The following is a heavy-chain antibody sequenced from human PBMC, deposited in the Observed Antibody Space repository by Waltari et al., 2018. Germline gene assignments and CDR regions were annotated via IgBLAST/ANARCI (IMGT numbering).Heavy chain of an antibody. V-gene: IGHV4-30-2*01. CDR1: GGSISSGAYS. D-gene: IGHD1-20*01. CDR3: ARGGITGIQYNWFDP. J-gene: IGHJ5*02. Sequence: QLQLQESGSGLVQPSQTLSLTCAVSGGSISSGAYSWSWIRQPAGKGREWIGYISHSGSTYYNPSLKSRVTISVDRSKNQFSLKLSSVTAADTAVYYCARGGITGIQYNWFDPWGQGTLVTVSS. CDR2: ISHSGST.